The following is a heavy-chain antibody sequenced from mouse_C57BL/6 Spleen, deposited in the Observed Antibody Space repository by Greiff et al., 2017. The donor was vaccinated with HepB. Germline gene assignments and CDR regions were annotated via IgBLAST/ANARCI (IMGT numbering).Heavy chain of an antibody. V-gene: IGHV1-80*01. D-gene: IGHD1-1*01. CDR2: IYPGDGDT. Sequence: QVQLKQSGAELVKPGASVKISCKASGYAFSSYWMNWVKQRPGKGLEWIGQIYPGDGDTNYNGKFKGKATLTADKSSSTAYMQLSSLTSEDSAVYFCARTTVGGAWFAYWGQGTLVTVSA. J-gene: IGHJ3*01. CDR3: ARTTVGGAWFAY. CDR1: GYAFSSYW.